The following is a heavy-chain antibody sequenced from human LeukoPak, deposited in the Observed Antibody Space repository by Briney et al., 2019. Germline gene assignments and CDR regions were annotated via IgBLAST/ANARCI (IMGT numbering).Heavy chain of an antibody. V-gene: IGHV4-59*01. J-gene: IGHJ6*02. Sequence: SETLSLTCAVSGGSISSYYWSWIRQPPGEGLEWIGYIYYSGSTNYNPSLKSRVTISVDTSKNQFSLKLSSVTAADTAVYYCASLKSPYYGMDVWGQGTTVTVSS. CDR3: ASLKSPYYGMDV. CDR1: GGSISSYY. CDR2: IYYSGST.